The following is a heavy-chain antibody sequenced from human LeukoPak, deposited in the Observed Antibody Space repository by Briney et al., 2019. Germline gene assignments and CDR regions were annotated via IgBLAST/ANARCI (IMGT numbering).Heavy chain of an antibody. J-gene: IGHJ4*02. D-gene: IGHD6-13*01. CDR2: ISGSGVNT. CDR1: GFTFRSYA. CDR3: AKSFGPVIAAAGTGAD. V-gene: IGHV3-23*01. Sequence: GGSLRLSCAVSGFTFRSYAMNWVRQAPGKGLEWVSDISGSGVNTDHADFVKGRFTISRDNSKHTLHRQMKGQKCGDTAVYYCAKSFGPVIAAAGTGADWGQGTLVTVSS.